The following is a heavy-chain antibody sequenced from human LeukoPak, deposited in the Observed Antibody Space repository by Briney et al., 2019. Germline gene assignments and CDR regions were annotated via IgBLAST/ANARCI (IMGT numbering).Heavy chain of an antibody. D-gene: IGHD2-8*01. Sequence: ASVKVSCKASGYTFTGYYMHWVRQAPGQGLEWMGWINPNSGGTNYAQEFQGRVTMTRDTSISTAYMELSRLRSDDTAVYYCATVTLNGYYYGMDVWGQGTTVTVSS. CDR2: INPNSGGT. J-gene: IGHJ6*02. V-gene: IGHV1-2*02. CDR1: GYTFTGYY. CDR3: ATVTLNGYYYGMDV.